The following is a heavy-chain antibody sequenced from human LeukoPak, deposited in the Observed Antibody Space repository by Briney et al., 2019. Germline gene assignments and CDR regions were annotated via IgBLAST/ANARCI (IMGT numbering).Heavy chain of an antibody. J-gene: IGHJ6*02. CDR1: GGTFSSYA. CDR2: IIPILGIA. CDR3: ARDFTLMIVVDRKPDYYYYYGMDV. V-gene: IGHV1-69*04. D-gene: IGHD3-22*01. Sequence: ASVKVSCKASGGTFSSYAISWVRQAPGQGLEWMGRIIPILGIANYAQKFQGRVTITADKSTSTAYMELSSLRSEDTAVYYCARDFTLMIVVDRKPDYYYYYGMDVWGQGTTVTVSS.